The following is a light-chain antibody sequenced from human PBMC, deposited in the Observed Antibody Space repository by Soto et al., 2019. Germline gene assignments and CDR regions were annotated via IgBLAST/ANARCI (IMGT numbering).Light chain of an antibody. J-gene: IGLJ2*01. V-gene: IGLV2-14*01. Sequence: QSVLTQPASVSGSPGQSITISCTGTSSDVGGYNYVSWYQQHPGKAPKLMIYEVSNRPSGVSNRFSGSKSGNTASLTISGLQAADEADYYCGSYTSNLVVFGGGTKVTVL. CDR3: GSYTSNLVV. CDR1: SSDVGGYNY. CDR2: EVS.